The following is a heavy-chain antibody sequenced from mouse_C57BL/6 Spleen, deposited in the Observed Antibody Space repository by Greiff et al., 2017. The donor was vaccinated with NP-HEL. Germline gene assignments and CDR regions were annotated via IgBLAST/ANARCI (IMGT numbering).Heavy chain of an antibody. J-gene: IGHJ4*01. CDR2: IDPANGNT. V-gene: IGHV14-3*01. CDR3: ARASPYYGSPYYYAMDY. Sequence: EVQLQQSVAELVRPGASVKLSCTASGFNIKNTYMHWVKQRPEQGLEWIGRIDPANGNTKYAPKFQGKATITADTSSNPAYLQLSSLTSYDTAIYYCARASPYYGSPYYYAMDYWGQGTSVTVSS. CDR1: GFNIKNTY. D-gene: IGHD1-1*01.